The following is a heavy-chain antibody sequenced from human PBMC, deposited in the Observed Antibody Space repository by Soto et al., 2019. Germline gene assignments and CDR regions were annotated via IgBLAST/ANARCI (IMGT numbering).Heavy chain of an antibody. CDR1: GGTFSSHT. Sequence: QDQLVQSGAEVKKPGASVKVSCKASGGTFSSHTFSCVRQAPGQGLEWMGRIIPHLGTATYAQKFQGRVTITADESASTVYMELNSLRSDDTAVYYCARPAFGDYWYFDLWGRGTLVTVSS. J-gene: IGHJ2*01. D-gene: IGHD4-17*01. CDR3: ARPAFGDYWYFDL. CDR2: IIPHLGTA. V-gene: IGHV1-69*08.